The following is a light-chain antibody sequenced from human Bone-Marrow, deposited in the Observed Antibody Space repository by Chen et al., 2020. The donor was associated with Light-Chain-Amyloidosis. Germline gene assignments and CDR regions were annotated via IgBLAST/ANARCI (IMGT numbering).Light chain of an antibody. CDR1: NIGSTS. V-gene: IGLV3-21*02. J-gene: IGLJ3*02. CDR3: QVWDRSSDRPV. CDR2: DDS. Sequence: SYVLTQPSSVSVAPGQTATIACGGNNIGSTSVHWYQQTQGQAPLLVVYDDSDRPSGIPERLSGSNSGYAATLTISRVEAGDEADYYCQVWDRSSDRPVFGGGTKLTVL.